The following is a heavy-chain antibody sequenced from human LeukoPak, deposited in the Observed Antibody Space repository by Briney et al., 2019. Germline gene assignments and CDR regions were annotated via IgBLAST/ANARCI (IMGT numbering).Heavy chain of an antibody. CDR2: ISGSGLST. CDR3: AKRGGFDSSGHYQPPEDY. J-gene: IGHJ4*02. V-gene: IGHV3-23*01. CDR1: GFTFSNFA. D-gene: IGHD3-22*01. Sequence: QSGGSLRLSCVASGFTFSNFAISWVRQAPGKGLEWVSAISGSGLSTYYADSVKGRFTISRDNSKNTVYLQMNGLSAEDAAVYYCAKRGGFDSSGHYQPPEDYWGQGTLVTVSS.